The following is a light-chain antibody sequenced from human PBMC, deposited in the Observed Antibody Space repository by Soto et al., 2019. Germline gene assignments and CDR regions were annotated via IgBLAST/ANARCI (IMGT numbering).Light chain of an antibody. Sequence: QSALTQPASASGTPGQRVTISCSGSNSNIGSNYVYWYQQFPGRAPKLLIYRSKERPSGVPDRFSGSKSGTSASLAISGLRSDDDADYYCGAWDDSLNAHVFGIGTKVTVL. V-gene: IGLV1-47*01. CDR2: RSK. CDR1: NSNIGSNY. CDR3: GAWDDSLNAHV. J-gene: IGLJ1*01.